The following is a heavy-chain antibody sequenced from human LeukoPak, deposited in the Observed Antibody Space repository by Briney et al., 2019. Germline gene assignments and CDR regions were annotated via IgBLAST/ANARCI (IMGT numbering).Heavy chain of an antibody. CDR2: TNYYGTT. V-gene: IGHV4-31*03. Sequence: PSATLSLTCTVSGDSIGGNFYWCWIRPHPGRGEEMIGDTNYYGTTFYNPSLKSRTTILMDTSKDLFSLILTSATAADPAVYFCTRNVRGVAGPSVIWGQGTMVTVSS. CDR1: GDSIGGNFY. CDR3: TRNVRGVAGPSVI. D-gene: IGHD3-10*02. J-gene: IGHJ3*02.